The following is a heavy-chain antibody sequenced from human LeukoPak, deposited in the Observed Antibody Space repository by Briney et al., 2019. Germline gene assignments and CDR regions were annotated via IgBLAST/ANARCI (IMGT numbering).Heavy chain of an antibody. CDR1: GYSFTSYW. D-gene: IGHD4-17*01. CDR2: IYPGDSDT. J-gene: IGHJ4*02. V-gene: IGHV5-51*01. Sequence: LGESLKISCKGSGYSFTSYWIGWVRQMPGKGLEWMGIIYPGDSDTRYSPSFQGQVTISADKSISTAYLQWSSLKASDTAMYYCARPFTGDYGEYYFDYWGQGTLVTVSS. CDR3: ARPFTGDYGEYYFDY.